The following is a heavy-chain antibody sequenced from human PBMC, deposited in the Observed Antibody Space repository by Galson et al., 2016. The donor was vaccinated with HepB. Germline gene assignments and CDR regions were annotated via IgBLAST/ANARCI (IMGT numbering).Heavy chain of an antibody. CDR3: ARDRRVGPTPTSLNY. CDR2: ISFDGSNK. CDR1: GFTFSRFG. J-gene: IGHJ4*02. V-gene: IGHV3-30*19. D-gene: IGHD1-26*01. Sequence: SLRLSCAASGFTFSRFGMHWVRQAPGKGLEWVAVISFDGSNKYYADSVRGRFTISRDKSKNTLYLQMNSLRAEDTALYYCARDRRVGPTPTSLNYWGQGTLVTVSS.